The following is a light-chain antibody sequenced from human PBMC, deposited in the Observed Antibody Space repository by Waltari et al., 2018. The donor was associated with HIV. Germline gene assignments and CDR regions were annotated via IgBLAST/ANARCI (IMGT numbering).Light chain of an antibody. CDR3: SSFTTSDTLL. V-gene: IGLV2-14*01. CDR2: EVA. J-gene: IGLJ2*01. CDR1: SSDIGSSAS. Sequence: QSALTQPASVSGSPGQSIPVSCPGTSSDIGSSASVSWYQQTPGTAPKLVIYEVAYRPSGISNRFSGSKSGNTASLTISGLQTEDEADYYCSSFTTSDTLLFGGGTKVTVL.